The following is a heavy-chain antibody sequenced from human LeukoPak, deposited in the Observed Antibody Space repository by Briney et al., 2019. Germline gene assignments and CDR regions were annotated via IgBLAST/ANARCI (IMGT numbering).Heavy chain of an antibody. V-gene: IGHV1-8*03. CDR1: GYTFTSYD. CDR3: ARDGDYILLAAADSVNWFDP. D-gene: IGHD6-13*01. CDR2: MNPNSGNT. J-gene: IGHJ5*02. Sequence: ASVKVSCKASGYTFTSYDINWVRQATGQGLEWMGWMNPNSGNTGYAQKFQGRVTITRNTSISTAYMELSRLRSEDTAVYYCARDGDYILLAAADSVNWFDPWGQGTLVTVSS.